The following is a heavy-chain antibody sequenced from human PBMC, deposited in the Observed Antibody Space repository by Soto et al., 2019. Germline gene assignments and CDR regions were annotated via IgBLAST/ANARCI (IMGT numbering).Heavy chain of an antibody. CDR1: GFTFTNFG. Sequence: GGSLRLSCAASGFTFTNFGMTWVRQVPGKGLEWVSSISGTSGSTYYGDSVKGRFTISRDNSKNTLFLLMNSLRAEDTAVYYCAKDSPREYYDSLAYFDYWGRGALVTVSS. CDR2: ISGTSGST. V-gene: IGHV3-23*01. J-gene: IGHJ4*02. CDR3: AKDSPREYYDSLAYFDY. D-gene: IGHD3-16*01.